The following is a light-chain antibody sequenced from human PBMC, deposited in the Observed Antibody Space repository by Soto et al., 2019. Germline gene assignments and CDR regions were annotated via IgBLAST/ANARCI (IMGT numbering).Light chain of an antibody. CDR2: SNN. Sequence: QSVLTQPPSASGTPGQRVTISCSGSSSNIGSNTVNWYQQLPGTAPKLLIYSNNQRPSGVPDRFSGSKSGTSASLAISGLQSEDEADYYCAAWNDTLTGYVFAPGTQV. CDR3: AAWNDTLTGYV. V-gene: IGLV1-44*01. J-gene: IGLJ1*01. CDR1: SSNIGSNT.